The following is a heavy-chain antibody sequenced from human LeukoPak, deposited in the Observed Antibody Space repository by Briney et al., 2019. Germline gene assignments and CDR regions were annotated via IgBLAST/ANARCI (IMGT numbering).Heavy chain of an antibody. CDR1: GASISSVNYY. CDR3: AGGSYDNRGYSFDY. D-gene: IGHD3-22*01. J-gene: IGHJ4*02. Sequence: PSETLSLTCTVSGASISSVNYYWGWLRQPPGKGLEWIGSVYYSGSTYYSPSLKSRVTISVDTSKNQFSLELSSVTAADTTVYYCAGGSYDNRGYSFDYWGQGTLVTVSS. V-gene: IGHV4-39*01. CDR2: VYYSGST.